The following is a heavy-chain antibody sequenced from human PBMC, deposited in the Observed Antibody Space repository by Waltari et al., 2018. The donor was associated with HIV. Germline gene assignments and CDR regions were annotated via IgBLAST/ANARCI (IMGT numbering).Heavy chain of an antibody. D-gene: IGHD5-18*01. V-gene: IGHV1-3*01. Sequence: QVQLVQSGAEVKKPGASVKVSCKASGYTFTSYAMHWVRQAPGQRLEWMGWINAGNGNTKYSQKFQGRVTITRDTSASTAYMELSSLRSEDTAVYSCARGRGYSYLNWFDPWGQGTLVTVSS. CDR3: ARGRGYSYLNWFDP. CDR1: GYTFTSYA. J-gene: IGHJ5*02. CDR2: INAGNGNT.